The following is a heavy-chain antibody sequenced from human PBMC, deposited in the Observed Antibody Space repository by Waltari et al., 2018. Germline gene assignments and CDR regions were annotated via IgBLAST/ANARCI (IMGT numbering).Heavy chain of an antibody. Sequence: EVQLVESGGGLVQPGGSLRLSCVASGFPFNPFCMSLVRQAPGKGLEWVTDIKQDGSDTYYADSVKGRFTVSRDNAKNSLYLQMNSLRVEDTAVYYCARDWEGDRPNFDYWGQGTLVTVSS. J-gene: IGHJ4*02. V-gene: IGHV3-7*04. CDR2: IKQDGSDT. CDR1: GFPFNPFC. CDR3: ARDWEGDRPNFDY. D-gene: IGHD1-26*01.